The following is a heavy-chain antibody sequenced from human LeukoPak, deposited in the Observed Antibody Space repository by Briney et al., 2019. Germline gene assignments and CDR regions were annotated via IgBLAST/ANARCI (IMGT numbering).Heavy chain of an antibody. CDR1: GGSISSSNW. CDR2: IYHSGST. Sequence: SETLSLTCAVSGGSISSSNWWSWVRQPPGKGLEWIGEIYHSGSTNYNPSLKSRVTISVDKSKNQFSLKLSSVTAADTAVYYCARVMYYYDSSGHYYYYYYMDVWGKGTTVTISS. CDR3: ARVMYYYDSSGHYYYYYYMDV. V-gene: IGHV4-4*02. J-gene: IGHJ6*03. D-gene: IGHD3-22*01.